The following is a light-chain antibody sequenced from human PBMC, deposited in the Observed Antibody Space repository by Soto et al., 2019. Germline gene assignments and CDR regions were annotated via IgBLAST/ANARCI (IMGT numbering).Light chain of an antibody. Sequence: QSVLAQPPSASGTPGQSDTISCSGSSSNIGSNTVNWYQQLPGTAPKLLFYSNNQRPSGVPDRFSGSKSGTSASLAIRGLQSEDEADYYCASWDDSLNAVVFGGGTKLTVL. J-gene: IGLJ2*01. CDR3: ASWDDSLNAVV. CDR1: SSNIGSNT. V-gene: IGLV1-44*01. CDR2: SNN.